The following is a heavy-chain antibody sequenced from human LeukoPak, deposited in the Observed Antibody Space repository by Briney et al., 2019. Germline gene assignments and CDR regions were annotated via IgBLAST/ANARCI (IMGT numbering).Heavy chain of an antibody. J-gene: IGHJ4*02. D-gene: IGHD2-21*02. CDR3: AREGVTPFDY. CDR2: MIPILGIA. CDR1: GYTFTSYA. V-gene: IGHV1-69*04. Sequence: GASVTVSFTASGYTFTSYAISWVRQAPGQGLEWVGRMIPILGIANYSQKFQGRVTITADKSTSTAYMELSSLRSEDTAVYYCAREGVTPFDYWGQGTLVTVSS.